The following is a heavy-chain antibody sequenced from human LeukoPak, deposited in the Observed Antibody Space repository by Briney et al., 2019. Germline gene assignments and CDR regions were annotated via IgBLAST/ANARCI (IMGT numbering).Heavy chain of an antibody. CDR2: ISGGGGTT. V-gene: IGHV3-23*01. J-gene: IGHJ5*01. CDR1: GFTFNTYA. CDR3: AKGPVVTATYNWFDS. D-gene: IGHD2-21*02. Sequence: GSLRLSCAASGFTFNTYAMSWVRQAPGKGLDWVSVISGGGGTTYYADSVKGRFTISRDNSKNTLYLRMNSLRVEDTAVYYCAKGPVVTATYNWFDSWGQGALVTVSS.